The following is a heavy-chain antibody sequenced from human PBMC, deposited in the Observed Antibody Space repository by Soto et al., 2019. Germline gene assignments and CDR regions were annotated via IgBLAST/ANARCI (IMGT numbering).Heavy chain of an antibody. J-gene: IGHJ4*02. Sequence: LSEPLCLTCAVCGTSLRANHCNWLRQPPWKWLEWIVEINHSGNTNYNPSLRSRVTISIDTSKSQISLRLTSVTAAETAVYYCARASGLGVANIDYWGQGTLVTVSS. CDR1: GTSLRANH. V-gene: IGHV4-34*01. D-gene: IGHD6-19*01. CDR2: INHSGNT. CDR3: ARASGLGVANIDY.